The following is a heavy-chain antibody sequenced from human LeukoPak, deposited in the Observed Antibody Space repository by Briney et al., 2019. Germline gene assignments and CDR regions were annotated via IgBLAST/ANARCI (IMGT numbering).Heavy chain of an antibody. D-gene: IGHD6-13*01. CDR1: GYSFTSYW. V-gene: IGHV5-51*01. CDR2: IYPGDSDT. J-gene: IGHJ4*02. Sequence: PGESLKISCKGSGYSFTSYWIAWVRQMPGKGLEWMGIIYPGDSDTRYSPSFQGQVTISADKSISTAYLQWSSLKASDTAMYYCARGRAAAGTVPWFDYWGQGTLVTVSS. CDR3: ARGRAAAGTVPWFDY.